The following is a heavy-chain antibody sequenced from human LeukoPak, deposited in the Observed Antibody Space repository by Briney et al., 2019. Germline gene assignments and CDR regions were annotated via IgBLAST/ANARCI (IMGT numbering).Heavy chain of an antibody. V-gene: IGHV3-30*03. Sequence: GGSLRLSCAASGFTFSSYGMHWVRQAPGKGLEWVAVISYDGSNKYYADSVKGRFTISRDNSKNTLYLQMNSLRAEDTAVYYCARLSISWYTTHDYYFDYWGQGTLVTVSS. CDR1: GFTFSSYG. CDR2: ISYDGSNK. J-gene: IGHJ4*02. CDR3: ARLSISWYTTHDYYFDY. D-gene: IGHD2-2*02.